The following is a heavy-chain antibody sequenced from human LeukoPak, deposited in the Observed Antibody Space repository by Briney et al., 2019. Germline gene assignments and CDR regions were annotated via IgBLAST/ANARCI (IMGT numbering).Heavy chain of an antibody. V-gene: IGHV3-48*01. CDR2: ISSSSSII. J-gene: IGHJ5*02. CDR1: GFTFSSYS. D-gene: IGHD1-26*01. Sequence: GGSLRLSCAASGFTFSSYSMNWVRQAPGKGLEWVSYISSSSSIIYYADSVKGRFTLSRDNAKNSLYLQMNSLRAEDTAVYYCARVQVGTTTLFGWFDPWGQGTLVTVSS. CDR3: ARVQVGTTTLFGWFDP.